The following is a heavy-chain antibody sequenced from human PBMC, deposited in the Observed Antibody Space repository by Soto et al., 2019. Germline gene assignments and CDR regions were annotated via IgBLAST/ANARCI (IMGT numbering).Heavy chain of an antibody. D-gene: IGHD1-26*01. V-gene: IGHV3-74*01. J-gene: IGHJ4*02. CDR3: VRGKYSGSYFFDY. CDR2: VSSVGSTT. Sequence: GGSLRLSCEASGFSFSDDWMHWVRQAPGKGLFWVSSVSSVGSTTDYADSVKGRFTISRDNAKNTLYLQMNSLGAEDTAVYYCVRGKYSGSYFFDYWGQGTLVTVSS. CDR1: GFSFSDDW.